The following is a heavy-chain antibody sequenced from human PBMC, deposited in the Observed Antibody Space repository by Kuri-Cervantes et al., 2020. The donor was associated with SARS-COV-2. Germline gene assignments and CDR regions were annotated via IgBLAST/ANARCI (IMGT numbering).Heavy chain of an antibody. CDR3: GSVHGDEVYGDYTFENFQH. J-gene: IGHJ1*01. Sequence: LRLSCTVSGGAISIADYYWTWIRQHPGKGLEWLGYIYDTETTYYNPSLHSRLTMSLDTSKNQFSLNLSSVTAADTAVYYCGSVHGDEVYGDYTFENFQHWGQGTLVTVSS. D-gene: IGHD4-17*01. CDR1: GGAISIADYY. CDR2: IYDTETT. V-gene: IGHV4-31*03.